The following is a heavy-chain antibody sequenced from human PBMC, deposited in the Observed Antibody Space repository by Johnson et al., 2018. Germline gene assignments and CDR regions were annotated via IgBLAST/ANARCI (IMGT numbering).Heavy chain of an antibody. Sequence: VQSGRSLRLSCAASGFTFSSYGMHWVRQAPGKGLEWVAVIWYDGSNKYYADSVKGRFTISRDNSKNTLYLQMNSLRAEDTAVYYCAKDGVPRKVARRGLYYSYYYLDGWGKGTTVTVSS. D-gene: IGHD6-6*01. CDR1: GFTFSSYG. V-gene: IGHV3-30*18. CDR3: AKDGVPRKVARRGLYYSYYYLDG. J-gene: IGHJ6*03. CDR2: IWYDGSNK.